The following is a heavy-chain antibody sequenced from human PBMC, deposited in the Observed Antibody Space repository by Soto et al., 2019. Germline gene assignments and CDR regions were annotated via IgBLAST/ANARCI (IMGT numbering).Heavy chain of an antibody. V-gene: IGHV1-69*13. CDR1: GGTFSSYA. J-gene: IGHJ4*02. CDR3: AREQLLLGELSSDYFDY. CDR2: IIPIFGTA. D-gene: IGHD3-16*02. Sequence: SVKVSCKASGGTFSSYAISWVRQAPGQGLEWMGGIIPIFGTANYAQKFQGRVTITADESTSTAYMELSSLRSEDTAVDYCAREQLLLGELSSDYFDYWCQGTLVTVSS.